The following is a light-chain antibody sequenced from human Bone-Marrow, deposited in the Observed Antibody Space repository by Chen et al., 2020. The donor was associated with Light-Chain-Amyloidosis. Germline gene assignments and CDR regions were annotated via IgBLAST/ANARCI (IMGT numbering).Light chain of an antibody. Sequence: QSVLTQPPSASGTPGQRVTISCSGSRSNIGNNVVNWYQQFPGTAPKLLIYKNNQRPSGVPDRLSGSKAGTSASLAIGGLQSEDEADYYCAAWDESLKGHWVFGGGTKLTGL. CDR3: AAWDESLKGHWV. V-gene: IGLV1-44*01. CDR1: RSNIGNNV. J-gene: IGLJ3*02. CDR2: KNN.